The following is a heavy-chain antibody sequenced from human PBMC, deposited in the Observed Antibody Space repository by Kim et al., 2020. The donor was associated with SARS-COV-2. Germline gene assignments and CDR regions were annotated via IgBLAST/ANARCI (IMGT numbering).Heavy chain of an antibody. CDR1: GDSVSSNSAA. CDR2: TYYRSKWYN. D-gene: IGHD6-19*01. Sequence: SQTPSLTCAISGDSVSSNSAAWNWIRQSPSRGLEWLGRTYYRSKWYNDYAVSVKSRITINPDTSKNQFSLQLNSVTPEDTAVYYCARVGAVAATYYYYGMDVWGQGTTVTVSS. CDR3: ARVGAVAATYYYYGMDV. J-gene: IGHJ6*02. V-gene: IGHV6-1*01.